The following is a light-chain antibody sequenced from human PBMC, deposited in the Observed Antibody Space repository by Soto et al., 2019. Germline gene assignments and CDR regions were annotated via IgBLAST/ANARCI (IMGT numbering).Light chain of an antibody. CDR2: DAS. J-gene: IGKJ1*01. V-gene: IGKV1-5*01. CDR3: QQYNSYSPWT. CDR1: QTISSW. Sequence: DIQMTQSPSSLSASVGDRVTITCRASQTISSWLAWYQQKPGKAPKLLIYDASSLESGVPSRFSGSGSGTEFTLTIRSLQPDDFATYYCQQYNSYSPWTCGQGTKVDIK.